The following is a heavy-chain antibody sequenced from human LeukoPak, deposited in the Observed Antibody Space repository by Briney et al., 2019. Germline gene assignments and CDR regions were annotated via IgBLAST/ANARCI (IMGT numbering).Heavy chain of an antibody. Sequence: PGGSLRLSCAASGFTFSSFAMNWVRQAPGKGLEWVSSISSGNSYIYYADSVRGRLSICRDNAKNSLYLQMNSLRAEDTGVYYCASGARPTEYWGQGNLVTVSS. CDR1: GFTFSSFA. V-gene: IGHV3-21*01. J-gene: IGHJ4*02. CDR3: ASGARPTEY. CDR2: ISSGNSYI. D-gene: IGHD6-6*01.